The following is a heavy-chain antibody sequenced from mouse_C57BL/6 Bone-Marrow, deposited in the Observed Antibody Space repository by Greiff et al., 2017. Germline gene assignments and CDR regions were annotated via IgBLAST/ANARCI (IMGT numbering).Heavy chain of an antibody. Sequence: EVKLVESGGGLVQPGGSLSLSCAASGFTFTDYYMSWVRQPPGKALEWFGFIRNKANGYTTEYSASVKGRFTISRDNSQSILYLQMKALRAEDSATYDCARWDDYDRFAYWGQGTLVTVSA. D-gene: IGHD2-4*01. J-gene: IGHJ3*01. V-gene: IGHV7-3*01. CDR2: IRNKANGYTT. CDR1: GFTFTDYY. CDR3: ARWDDYDRFAY.